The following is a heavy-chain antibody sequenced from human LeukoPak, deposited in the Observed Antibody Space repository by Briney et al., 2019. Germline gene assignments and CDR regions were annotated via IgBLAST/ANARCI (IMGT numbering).Heavy chain of an antibody. J-gene: IGHJ4*02. V-gene: IGHV4-4*07. Sequence: PSETLSLTCTVSGGSISSYYWSWIRQPAGKGLEWIGRIYTSGSTNYNPSLKSRVTISVDKSKNQFSLKLSSMTAADTAVYYCARVLAAAAPGPYYFDYWGQGTLVTVSS. CDR3: ARVLAAAAPGPYYFDY. D-gene: IGHD6-13*01. CDR1: GGSISSYY. CDR2: IYTSGST.